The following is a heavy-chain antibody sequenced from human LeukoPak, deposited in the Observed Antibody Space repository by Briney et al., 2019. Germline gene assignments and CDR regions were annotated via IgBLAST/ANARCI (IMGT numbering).Heavy chain of an antibody. CDR2: IYHSGST. Sequence: SETLSLTCTVSGYSISSGYYWGWIRQPPGKGLEWIGSIYHSGSTYYNPSLKSRVTISVDTSKNQFSLKLSSVTAADTAVYYCARSTSDDFWSGYYIGGWDYWGQGTLVTVSS. CDR1: GYSISSGYY. J-gene: IGHJ4*02. D-gene: IGHD3-3*01. CDR3: ARSTSDDFWSGYYIGGWDY. V-gene: IGHV4-38-2*02.